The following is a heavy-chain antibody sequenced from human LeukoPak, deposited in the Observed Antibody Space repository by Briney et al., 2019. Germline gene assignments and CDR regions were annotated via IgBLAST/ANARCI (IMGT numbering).Heavy chain of an antibody. CDR2: VYFSGST. D-gene: IGHD5-18*01. Sequence: SETLFLTCTVSGGSISSSYWSWTRQPAGKGLEYIGRVYFSGSTNYNPSLKSRVTISVDTSKNQFSLKLSSVTAADTAVYYCAIPRRGYSYGPIDYWGQGTLVTVSS. J-gene: IGHJ4*02. CDR3: AIPRRGYSYGPIDY. V-gene: IGHV4-59*05. CDR1: GGSISSSY.